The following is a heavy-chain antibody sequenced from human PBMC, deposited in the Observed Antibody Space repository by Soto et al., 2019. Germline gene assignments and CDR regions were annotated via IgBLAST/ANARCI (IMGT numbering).Heavy chain of an antibody. CDR2: ISGSGGST. CDR1: GFTFSSYA. Sequence: EVQLLESGGGLVQPGGSLRLSCAASGFTFSSYAMSWVRQAPGKGLEWVSAISGSGGSTYYADSVKGRFTIYRDNSKNTLYLQMNSLRAEDTAVYYCAKDQGNMNWFDPWGQGTLVTVSS. CDR3: AKDQGNMNWFDP. J-gene: IGHJ5*02. V-gene: IGHV3-23*01.